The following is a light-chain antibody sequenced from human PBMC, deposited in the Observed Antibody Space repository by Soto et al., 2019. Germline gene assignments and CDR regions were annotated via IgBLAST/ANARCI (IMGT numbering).Light chain of an antibody. J-gene: IGKJ4*01. CDR3: QQYGSPPLT. Sequence: NVLTQSPGTLSLSPGEKVILSCRASQSVSTSFLAWYQQKPGQAPRLLIYGASTRATGIPDRFSGSGSGTDFTLTISRLEPEDFAVYFCQQYGSPPLTFGGGTRVEIK. CDR1: QSVSTSF. V-gene: IGKV3-20*01. CDR2: GAS.